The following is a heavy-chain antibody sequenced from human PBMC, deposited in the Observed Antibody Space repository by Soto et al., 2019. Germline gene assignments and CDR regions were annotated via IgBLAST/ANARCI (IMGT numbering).Heavy chain of an antibody. D-gene: IGHD2-21*02. J-gene: IGHJ4*02. CDR1: GVSVRGHS. V-gene: IGHV4-4*07. CDR2: VFSSVSA. CDR3: ARDGMTTGDT. Sequence: SETLSLTCIVSGVSVRGHSLSWVRQPANKGLEWIGRVFSSVSATYNPSLKSRVSISMDTPENRISLKLDSVTAADAGVYFCARDGMTTGDTWGPGTLVTVSS.